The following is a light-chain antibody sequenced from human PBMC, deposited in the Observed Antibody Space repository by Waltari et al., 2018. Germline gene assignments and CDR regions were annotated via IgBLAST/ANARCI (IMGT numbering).Light chain of an antibody. CDR3: ETWDDSLSGFYV. CDR1: NSNIGDNP. V-gene: IGLV1-44*01. J-gene: IGLJ1*01. Sequence: QSVLTQPPSVSGTPGQRVTISCSGSNSNIGDNPVNWYQQRPGTAPKLLIFFTLQRPSGVPDRFSASKSATSASLAISGLQSEDEADYFCETWDDSLSGFYVFGTGTTVSVL. CDR2: FTL.